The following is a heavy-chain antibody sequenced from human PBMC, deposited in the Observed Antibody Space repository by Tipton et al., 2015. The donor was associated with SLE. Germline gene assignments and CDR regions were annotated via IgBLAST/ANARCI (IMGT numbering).Heavy chain of an antibody. V-gene: IGHV4-39*07. CDR2: IYYSGST. CDR3: ARDPYGNEDY. Sequence: TLSLTCTVSGGSISSSSYYWGWIRQPPGKGLEWIGSIYYSGSTYHNPSLKSRVIISVDTSKNQFSLKLSSVTAADTAVYYCARDPYGNEDYWGQGTLVTVSS. D-gene: IGHD4-11*01. CDR1: GGSISSSSYY. J-gene: IGHJ4*02.